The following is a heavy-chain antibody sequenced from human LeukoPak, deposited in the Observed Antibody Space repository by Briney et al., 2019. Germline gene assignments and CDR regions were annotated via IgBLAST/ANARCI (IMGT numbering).Heavy chain of an antibody. Sequence: GASVKVSCKASGYTFTSYDINWVRQATGQGLEWMGWMNPSSGNTGYAQKFQGRVTMTRNTSISTAYMELSSLRSEDTAVYYCARGYSSSWLSAGREDAFDIWGQGTMVTVSS. J-gene: IGHJ3*02. CDR1: GYTFTSYD. CDR3: ARGYSSSWLSAGREDAFDI. D-gene: IGHD6-13*01. V-gene: IGHV1-8*01. CDR2: MNPSSGNT.